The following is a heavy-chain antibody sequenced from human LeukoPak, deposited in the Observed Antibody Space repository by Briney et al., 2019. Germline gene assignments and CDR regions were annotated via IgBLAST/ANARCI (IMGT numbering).Heavy chain of an antibody. CDR3: ARASKLYSGSYL. D-gene: IGHD1-26*01. CDR2: ISSSGSTI. CDR1: GFTFSSYE. J-gene: IGHJ4*02. V-gene: IGHV3-48*03. Sequence: GGSLRLSCAASGFTFSSYEMNWVRQAPGKGLEWVSYISSSGSTIYYADSVKGRFTTSRDNAKNSLYLQMNSLRAEDTAVYYCARASKLYSGSYLWGQGTLVTVSS.